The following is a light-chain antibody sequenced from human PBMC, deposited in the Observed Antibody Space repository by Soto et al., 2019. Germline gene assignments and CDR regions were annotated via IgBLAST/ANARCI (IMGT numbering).Light chain of an antibody. CDR3: QQSYSTPIS. V-gene: IGKV1-39*01. CDR2: TAS. J-gene: IGKJ5*01. CDR1: QSISSH. Sequence: DIRVTQSPSSLSASDGDTVTITCRASQSISSHLNWYQQKPGKAPNLLMYTASNLQSGVPSRFSGSGSGTDFTLTISSLQPEDFATYYCQQSYSTPISFGQGTRLEIK.